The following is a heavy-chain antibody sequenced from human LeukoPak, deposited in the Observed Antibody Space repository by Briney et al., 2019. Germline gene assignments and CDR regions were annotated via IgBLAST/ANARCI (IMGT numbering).Heavy chain of an antibody. CDR3: ARDRGVTMVRSSYGMDV. J-gene: IGHJ6*02. V-gene: IGHV3-30*02. Sequence: PGGSLRLSCAASGFTFSSYGMHWVRQAPGKGLEWVAFIRYDGSNKYYADSVKGRFTISRDNSKNTLYLQMNSLRADDTAVYYCARDRGVTMVRSSYGMDVWGQGTTVTVSS. CDR2: IRYDGSNK. CDR1: GFTFSSYG. D-gene: IGHD3-10*01.